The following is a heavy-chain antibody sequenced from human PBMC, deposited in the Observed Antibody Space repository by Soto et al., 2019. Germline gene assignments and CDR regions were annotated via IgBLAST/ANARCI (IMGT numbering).Heavy chain of an antibody. J-gene: IGHJ3*02. Sequence: ASVKVSGKASGYTFTSYYMHWVRQAPGQGLEWMGIINPSGGSTSYAQKYQGRVTMTRDTSTSTVYMELSRLRSEDTAVNYCAGDGKEDAFDIWGQGTMVTVSS. D-gene: IGHD1-26*01. CDR2: INPSGGST. CDR1: GYTFTSYY. V-gene: IGHV1-46*03. CDR3: AGDGKEDAFDI.